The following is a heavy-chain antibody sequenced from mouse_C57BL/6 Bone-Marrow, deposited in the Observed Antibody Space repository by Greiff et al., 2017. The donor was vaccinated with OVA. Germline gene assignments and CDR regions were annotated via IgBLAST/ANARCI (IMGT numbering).Heavy chain of an antibody. Sequence: VQLQQPGAELVKPGASVKMSCKASGYTFTSYWITWVKQRPGQGLEWIGDIYPGSGSTNYNEKFKSKATLTVDTSSSTAYMQLSSLTSEDSAVYYCARADYSNHGDAMDYWGQGTSVTVSS. J-gene: IGHJ4*01. CDR3: ARADYSNHGDAMDY. CDR2: IYPGSGST. CDR1: GYTFTSYW. V-gene: IGHV1-55*01. D-gene: IGHD2-5*01.